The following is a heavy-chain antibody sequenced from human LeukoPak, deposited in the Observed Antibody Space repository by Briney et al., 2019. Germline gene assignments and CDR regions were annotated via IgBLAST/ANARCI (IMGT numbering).Heavy chain of an antibody. Sequence: SETLSLTCTVSGASFSSASYWTWIRQPPGKGVEWIAHIYNGVNTNYNPSLKSRVTISVDTSKNQFSLRLNSVTAADTAVYYCASSYVWGSYRYAGFDPWGQGTLVTVSS. D-gene: IGHD3-16*02. V-gene: IGHV4-61*01. CDR1: GASFSSASY. J-gene: IGHJ5*02. CDR2: IYNGVNT. CDR3: ASSYVWGSYRYAGFDP.